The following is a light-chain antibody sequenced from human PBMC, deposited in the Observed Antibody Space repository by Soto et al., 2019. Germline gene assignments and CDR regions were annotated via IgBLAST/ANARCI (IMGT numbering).Light chain of an antibody. Sequence: QSALTQPASASGSPGQSITISCTGTASNVGTYNYVSWYQQYPDKVPKLLIYDVTKRPSGVSDRFSGSKSGNTASLTISGLQAEDEADYYCSSYTSSQTGVFGTGTKVTVL. CDR3: SSYTSSQTGV. CDR1: ASNVGTYNY. CDR2: DVT. V-gene: IGLV2-14*01. J-gene: IGLJ1*01.